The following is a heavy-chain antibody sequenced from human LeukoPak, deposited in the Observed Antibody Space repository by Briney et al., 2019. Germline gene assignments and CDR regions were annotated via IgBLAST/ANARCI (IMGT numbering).Heavy chain of an antibody. J-gene: IGHJ6*02. Sequence: ASVTVSCRSSGYTFTIYAMHWVRPAPGQRLEWMGWINAGNGNTKYSQKFQGRVTITRDISASTAYMELSSLRSEDTAVYYCASTTPGQWLSTIYYYYYYGMDVWGQGTTVTVSS. V-gene: IGHV1-3*01. CDR1: GYTFTIYA. D-gene: IGHD6-19*01. CDR2: INAGNGNT. CDR3: ASTTPGQWLSTIYYYYYYGMDV.